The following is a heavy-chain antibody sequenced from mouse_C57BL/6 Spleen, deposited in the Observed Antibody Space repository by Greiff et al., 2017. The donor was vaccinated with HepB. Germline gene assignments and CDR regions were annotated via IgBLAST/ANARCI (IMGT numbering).Heavy chain of an antibody. J-gene: IGHJ3*01. CDR1: GFSLTSYG. CDR3: ARHGKGGGYFFAY. Sequence: VQLQESGPGLVAPSQSLSITCTVSGFSLTSYGVHWVRQPPGKGLEWLVVIWSDGSTTYNSALKSRLSISKDNSKSQVFLKMNSLQTDDTAMYYCARHGKGGGYFFAYWGQGTLVTVSA. V-gene: IGHV2-6-1*01. D-gene: IGHD2-3*01. CDR2: IWSDGST.